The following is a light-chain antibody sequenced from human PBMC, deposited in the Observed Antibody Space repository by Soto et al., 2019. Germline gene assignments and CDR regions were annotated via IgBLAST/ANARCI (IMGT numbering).Light chain of an antibody. J-gene: IGLJ1*01. CDR3: SSFTRRSTSV. Sequence: QSALTQPASVSGSPGPSITISCTGTSSDIGAYKYVSWYQQHPGKAPKLMIHEVSNRPSGVSDRFSGSKSGNTASLTISGLQAEDEADYCCSSFTRRSTSVFGTGTKLTVL. CDR1: SSDIGAYKY. V-gene: IGLV2-14*01. CDR2: EVS.